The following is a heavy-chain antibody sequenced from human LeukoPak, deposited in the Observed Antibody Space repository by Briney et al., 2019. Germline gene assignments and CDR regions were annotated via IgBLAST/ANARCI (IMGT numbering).Heavy chain of an antibody. D-gene: IGHD2-2*02. CDR3: ARVGYCSSPSCYRHPNVDY. J-gene: IGHJ4*02. V-gene: IGHV5-51*01. CDR1: GYSFTSYW. Sequence: GEFLKISCKGSGYSFTSYWIGWVRQMPGKGLEWMGIIYPGDSDTRYSPSFQGQVTISADKSISTAYLQWSSLKASDTAMYYCARVGYCSSPSCYRHPNVDYWGQGTLVTVSS. CDR2: IYPGDSDT.